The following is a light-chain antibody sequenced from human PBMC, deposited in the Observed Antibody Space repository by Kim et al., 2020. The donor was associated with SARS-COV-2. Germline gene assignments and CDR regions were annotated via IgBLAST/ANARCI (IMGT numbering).Light chain of an antibody. CDR1: TIGSKS. V-gene: IGLV3-21*04. CDR2: YDS. Sequence: APGKTASVTCGGNTIGSKSVHWYQQQPAQAPVLVIYYDSDSPSGIPERFSGSNSGNTATLTISRVDAADEADYYCQVWDSSSDHVVFGGGTQLTVL. CDR3: QVWDSSSDHVV. J-gene: IGLJ2*01.